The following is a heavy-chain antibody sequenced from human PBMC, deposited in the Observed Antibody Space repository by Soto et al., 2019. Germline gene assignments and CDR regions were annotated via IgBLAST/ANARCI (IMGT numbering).Heavy chain of an antibody. CDR1: GFTFSSYA. Sequence: GVSLRLSCSASGFTFSSYAMSWVRQVPGKGLEWVSAISGGGGTTFYADSVKGRFTISRDNSRNTVYLQMNSLRAEDTAVYYCGGYISGYRYYYGMDVWGQGTTVTV. CDR3: GGYISGYRYYYGMDV. J-gene: IGHJ6*02. CDR2: ISGGGGTT. D-gene: IGHD6-19*01. V-gene: IGHV3-23*01.